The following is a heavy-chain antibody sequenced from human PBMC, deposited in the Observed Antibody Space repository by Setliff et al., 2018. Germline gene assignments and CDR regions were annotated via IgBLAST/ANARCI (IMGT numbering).Heavy chain of an antibody. Sequence: SETLSLTCTVSGDSMSSYYWTWIRQSPGKGLEWIGEVHHAGSTSYNPSLKSRVTISLDTSKNQFSLKLSSGTAADTAVYYCARGDYYDSSAYSPDTFDIWGQGTMVTVSS. D-gene: IGHD3-22*01. CDR2: VHHAGST. CDR3: ARGDYYDSSAYSPDTFDI. J-gene: IGHJ3*02. CDR1: GDSMSSYY. V-gene: IGHV4-34*01.